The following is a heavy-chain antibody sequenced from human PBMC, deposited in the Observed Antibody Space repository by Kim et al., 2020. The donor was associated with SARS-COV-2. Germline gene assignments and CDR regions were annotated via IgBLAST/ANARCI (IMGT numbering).Heavy chain of an antibody. V-gene: IGHV6-1*01. CDR3: ARGTYYYDSSGYYYFDY. J-gene: IGHJ4*02. Sequence: VKSRITINPDTSKNQFSLQLNSVTPEDTAVYYCARGTYYYDSSGYYYFDYWGQGTLVTVSS. D-gene: IGHD3-22*01.